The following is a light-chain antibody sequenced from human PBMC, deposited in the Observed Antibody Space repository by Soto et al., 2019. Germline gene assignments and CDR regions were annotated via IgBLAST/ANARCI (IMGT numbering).Light chain of an antibody. V-gene: IGKV1-9*01. CDR3: QRLDAFPRT. CDR1: QDISRC. J-gene: IGKJ5*01. Sequence: DIHLTQSPSFLSASVGDRVTITCRASQDISRCLVWYQQKPGKAPKVLIYGASTLQSGVPSRFSGSGSGTEFTLIISSLQPEDFSTYYFQRLDAFPRTFGQGKRLEIK. CDR2: GAS.